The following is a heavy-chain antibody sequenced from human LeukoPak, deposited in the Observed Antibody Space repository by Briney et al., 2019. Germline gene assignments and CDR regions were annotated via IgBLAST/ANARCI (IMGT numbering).Heavy chain of an antibody. CDR1: GGSISSSSYY. Sequence: PSETLSLTCTVSGGSISSSSYYWGWIRQPPGKGLEWIGYIYYSGSTNYNPSLKSRVTISVDTSKNQFSLKLSSVTAADTAVYYCAGLNSGPGSYYSFDYWGQGTLVTVSS. J-gene: IGHJ4*02. D-gene: IGHD3-10*01. CDR3: AGLNSGPGSYYSFDY. V-gene: IGHV4-61*05. CDR2: IYYSGST.